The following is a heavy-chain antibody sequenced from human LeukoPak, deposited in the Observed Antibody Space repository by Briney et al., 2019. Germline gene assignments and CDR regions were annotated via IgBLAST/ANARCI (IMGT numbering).Heavy chain of an antibody. CDR3: AKERSFGTWLGDY. J-gene: IGHJ4*02. CDR2: ISGSGGNT. V-gene: IGHV3-23*01. Sequence: GGSLRLSCAASGFTFSSYAMSWVRQAPGKGLEWVSSISGSGGNTFYADSVKGRFTISRDNSKNTLYLQMNSLRAEDTAIYYCAKERSFGTWLGDYWGQGTLVTVSS. D-gene: IGHD2/OR15-2a*01. CDR1: GFTFSSYA.